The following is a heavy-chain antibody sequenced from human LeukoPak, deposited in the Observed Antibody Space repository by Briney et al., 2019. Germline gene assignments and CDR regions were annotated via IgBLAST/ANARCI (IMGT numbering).Heavy chain of an antibody. J-gene: IGHJ4*02. D-gene: IGHD2-21*01. CDR1: GFTFSSYA. V-gene: IGHV3-23*01. Sequence: GGSLRLSCAASGFTFSSYAMSWVRQARGKGLEWVSAISGSGGSTYYADSVKGRFTISRDNSKNTLYLQMNSLRAEDTAVYYCAKQKDIVVVIATFDYWGQGTLVTVSS. CDR3: AKQKDIVVVIATFDY. CDR2: ISGSGGST.